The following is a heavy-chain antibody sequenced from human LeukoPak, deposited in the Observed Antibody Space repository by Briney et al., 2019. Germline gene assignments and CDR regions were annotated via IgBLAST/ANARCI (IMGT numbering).Heavy chain of an antibody. CDR3: ARAYGSGSYSY. J-gene: IGHJ4*02. D-gene: IGHD3-10*01. CDR1: GGTFSSYA. Sequence: EASVKVSCKASGGTFSSYAISWVRQAPGQGREWMGGIIPIFGTANYAQKFQGRVTITADESTSTAYMELSSLRSEDTAVYYCARAYGSGSYSYWGQGTLVTVSS. V-gene: IGHV1-69*13. CDR2: IIPIFGTA.